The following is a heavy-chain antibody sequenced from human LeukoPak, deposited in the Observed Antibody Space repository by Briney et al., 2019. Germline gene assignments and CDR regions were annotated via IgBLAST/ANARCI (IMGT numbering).Heavy chain of an antibody. CDR1: GFTFSSYW. V-gene: IGHV3-7*01. J-gene: IGHJ4*02. D-gene: IGHD3-10*01. CDR2: IKQDGSEK. Sequence: GGSLRLSCAASGFTFSSYWMSWVRQAPGKGLEWVANIKQDGSEKYYVDSVKGRFTISRDNAKNSLYLQMNSLRAEDTAVYYCAKEGSYYGSGSYVHWGQGTLVTVSS. CDR3: AKEGSYYGSGSYVH.